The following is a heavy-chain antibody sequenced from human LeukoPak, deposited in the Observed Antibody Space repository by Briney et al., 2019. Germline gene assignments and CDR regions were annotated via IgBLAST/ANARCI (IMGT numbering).Heavy chain of an antibody. CDR3: ARDIVVVPAACDY. D-gene: IGHD2-2*01. CDR2: MNPNSGNT. CDR1: GYTFTSYD. J-gene: IGHJ4*02. Sequence: ASVKVSCKASGYTFTSYDINWVRQATGQGLEWMGWMNPNSGNTGYAQKFQGRVTMTRNTSISTAYMELSSLRSEDTAVYYCARDIVVVPAACDYWGQGTLVTVSS. V-gene: IGHV1-8*01.